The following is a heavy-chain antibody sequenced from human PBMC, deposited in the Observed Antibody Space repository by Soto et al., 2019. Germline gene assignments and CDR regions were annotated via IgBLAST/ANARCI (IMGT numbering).Heavy chain of an antibody. CDR2: IIPIFGTA. J-gene: IGHJ6*02. CDR1: GGTFSSDA. D-gene: IGHD6-13*01. CDR3: ARDRIADRDYYYYGMDV. V-gene: IGHV1-69*13. Sequence: GASVKVSGKASGGTFSSDAISWVRQAPGQGLEWIGGIIPIFGTANYAQKFQGRVTITADESTSTAYMELSSLRSEDTAVYYFARDRIADRDYYYYGMDVWGQGTTVNVSS.